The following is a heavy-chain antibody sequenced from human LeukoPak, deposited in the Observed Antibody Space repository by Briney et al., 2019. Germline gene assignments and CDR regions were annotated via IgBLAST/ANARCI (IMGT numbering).Heavy chain of an antibody. CDR3: ARGQTTVPDY. CDR2: INHSGST. D-gene: IGHD1-7*01. J-gene: IGHJ4*02. Sequence: SETLSLTCAVYGGSFSGYYWSWIRQPPGKGLEWIGEINHSGSTNYNPSHKSRVTISVDTSKNQFSLKLSSVTAADTAVYYCARGQTTVPDYWGQGTLVTVSS. CDR1: GGSFSGYY. V-gene: IGHV4-34*01.